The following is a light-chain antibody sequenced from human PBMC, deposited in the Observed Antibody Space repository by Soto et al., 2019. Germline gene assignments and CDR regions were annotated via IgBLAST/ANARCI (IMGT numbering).Light chain of an antibody. Sequence: DIQMTQSPSTLSASVGDRVTITCRASQSINSWLAWYQQKPGRAPKLLIYKASSLESGVPSRFSGSGSGTEFTLTISSLQPEDFATYYCQQYTSYSTFGQGTKVEIK. CDR3: QQYTSYST. J-gene: IGKJ1*01. CDR1: QSINSW. CDR2: KAS. V-gene: IGKV1-5*03.